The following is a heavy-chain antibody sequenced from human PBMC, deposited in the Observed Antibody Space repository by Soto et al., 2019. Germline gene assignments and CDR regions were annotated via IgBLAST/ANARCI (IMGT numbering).Heavy chain of an antibody. Sequence: QVQLVQSGAEVKKPGASVKVSCKASGYTFTRYGISCVRQAPGQGPEWMGRISTYNGNTNYVQKLQGRVTMTTDTSTNIAYMELRSLRYDDTAVYYCARDPGYSTTWHQAFDIWGQGTMVTVSS. V-gene: IGHV1-18*01. D-gene: IGHD6-13*01. CDR2: ISTYNGNT. CDR1: GYTFTRYG. CDR3: ARDPGYSTTWHQAFDI. J-gene: IGHJ3*02.